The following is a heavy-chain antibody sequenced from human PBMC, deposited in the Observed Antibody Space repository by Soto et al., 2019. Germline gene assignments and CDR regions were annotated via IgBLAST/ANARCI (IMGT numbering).Heavy chain of an antibody. CDR2: ISGSGGST. CDR3: AKDSEALIVVVVAATEFDY. CDR1: GFTFSSYA. Sequence: EVQLLESGGGLVQPGGSLRLSCAASGFTFSSYAMSWVRQAPGKGLEWVSAISGSGGSTYYADSVKGRFTISRDNSKNTLYLQMNSLRAEDTAVYYCAKDSEALIVVVVAATEFDYWGQGTLVTVSS. V-gene: IGHV3-23*01. D-gene: IGHD2-15*01. J-gene: IGHJ4*02.